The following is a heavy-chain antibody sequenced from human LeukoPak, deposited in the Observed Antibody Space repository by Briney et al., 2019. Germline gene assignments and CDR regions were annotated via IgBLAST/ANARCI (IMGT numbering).Heavy chain of an antibody. Sequence: GGSLRLSCAASGFTFSTYEMNWVRQAPGKGLEWVSYISNSGSTIYYADSVKGRFTISRDNAKNSLYLQMNSLRAEDTAVYYCASNGPKGSGYAFDIWGQGTMVTVSS. CDR2: ISNSGSTI. D-gene: IGHD6-25*01. CDR3: ASNGPKGSGYAFDI. CDR1: GFTFSTYE. V-gene: IGHV3-48*03. J-gene: IGHJ3*02.